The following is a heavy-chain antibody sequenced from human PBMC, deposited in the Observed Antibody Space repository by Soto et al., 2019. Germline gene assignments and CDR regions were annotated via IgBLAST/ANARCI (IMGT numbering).Heavy chain of an antibody. V-gene: IGHV3-30-3*01. CDR1: GFTFTSYA. J-gene: IGHJ6*02. Sequence: QVQLVESWGGVVQPGRSLRLSCAASGFTFTSYAMHWVRQAPGKGLEWVAVISNDGSNYYYADSVRGRFTISRDNTKNTLFLQMSSLRGEDSGVYYCARGTTLAIFDYGMDVWGQGTTVTVSS. D-gene: IGHD3-3*01. CDR3: ARGTTLAIFDYGMDV. CDR2: ISNDGSNY.